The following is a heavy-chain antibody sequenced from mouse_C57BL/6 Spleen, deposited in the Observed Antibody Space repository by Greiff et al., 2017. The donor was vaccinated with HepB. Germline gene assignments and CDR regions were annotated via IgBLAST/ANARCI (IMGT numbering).Heavy chain of an antibody. CDR3: ASTGAWFAY. V-gene: IGHV1-59*01. D-gene: IGHD4-1*02. CDR2: IDPSDSYT. Sequence: QVQLQQPGAELVRPGTSVKLSCKASGYTFTSYWMHWVKQRPGQGLEWIGVIDPSDSYTNYNQKFKGKATLTVDTSSSTAYMQLSSLTSEDSAVYYCASTGAWFAYWGQGTLVTVSA. CDR1: GYTFTSYW. J-gene: IGHJ3*01.